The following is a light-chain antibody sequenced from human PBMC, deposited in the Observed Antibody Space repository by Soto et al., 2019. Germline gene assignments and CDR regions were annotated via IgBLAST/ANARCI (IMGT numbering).Light chain of an antibody. V-gene: IGKV3-20*01. CDR1: QTVRNNY. J-gene: IGKJ1*01. Sequence: EFVLTQSPGTLSLSPGERVTLSCRASQTVRNNYLAWYQQKPGQAPRLLIYDASSRATGIPDRFSGGGSGTDFTLTISRLEPEDFAVYYCQQYDSSPWTFGQGTKVDIK. CDR2: DAS. CDR3: QQYDSSPWT.